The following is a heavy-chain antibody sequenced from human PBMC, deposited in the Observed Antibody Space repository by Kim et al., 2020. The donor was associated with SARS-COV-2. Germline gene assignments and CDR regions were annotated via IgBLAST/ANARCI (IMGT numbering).Heavy chain of an antibody. CDR2: INTNTGNP. V-gene: IGHV7-4-1*02. Sequence: ASVKVSCKASGYTFTSYAMNWVRQAPGQGLEWMGWINTNTGNPTYAQGFTGRFVFSLDTSVSTAYLQISSLKAEDTAVYYCARGSSSWYNWCFDPWGQGTLVTVSS. J-gene: IGHJ5*02. CDR1: GYTFTSYA. D-gene: IGHD6-13*01. CDR3: ARGSSSWYNWCFDP.